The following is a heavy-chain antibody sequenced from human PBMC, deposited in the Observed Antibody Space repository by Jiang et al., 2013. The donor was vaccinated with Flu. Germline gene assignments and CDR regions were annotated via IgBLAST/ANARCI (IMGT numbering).Heavy chain of an antibody. Sequence: RLSCAGSGFSLGRNWMTWVRQAPGKGLEWVANINQDGSEKYYVDSVKGRFIVSRDNAKNSLHLQMNSLRAEDSAVYYCARDVKDVNSAQLAYYFYGMDVWGQGTTVTVSS. CDR2: INQDGSEK. J-gene: IGHJ6*02. V-gene: IGHV3-7*05. CDR1: GFSLGRNW. D-gene: IGHD6-13*01. CDR3: ARDVKDVNSAQLAYYFYGMDV.